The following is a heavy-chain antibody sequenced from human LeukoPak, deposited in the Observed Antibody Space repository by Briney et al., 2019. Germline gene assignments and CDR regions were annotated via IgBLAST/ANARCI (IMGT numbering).Heavy chain of an antibody. V-gene: IGHV3-23*01. CDR3: AKARYFDWSESYYFDY. D-gene: IGHD3-9*01. CDR2: ISGSGGST. CDR1: GFTFSSYA. J-gene: IGHJ4*02. Sequence: GGSLRLSCAASGFTFSSYAMSWVRQAPGKGLEWVSAISGSGGSTYYADSVKGRFTISRDNSKNTLYLQMNSLRAEDTAVYYCAKARYFDWSESYYFDYWGQGTLVTVSS.